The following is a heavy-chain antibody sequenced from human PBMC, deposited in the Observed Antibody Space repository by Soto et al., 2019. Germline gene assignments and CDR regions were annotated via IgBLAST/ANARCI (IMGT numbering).Heavy chain of an antibody. D-gene: IGHD4-17*01. Sequence: SVKVSCKASGGTFSSYTISWVRQAPGQGLEWMGGIIPMFGTTNYAQKFQGRVMITADKSASTAYMELSSLRSEDTAVYYCARVGTTVITNYFDYWGQGTLVTVS. CDR1: GGTFSSYT. CDR2: IIPMFGTT. V-gene: IGHV1-69*06. CDR3: ARVGTTVITNYFDY. J-gene: IGHJ4*02.